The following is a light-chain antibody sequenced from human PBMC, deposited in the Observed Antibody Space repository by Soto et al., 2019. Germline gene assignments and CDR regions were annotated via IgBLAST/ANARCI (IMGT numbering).Light chain of an antibody. V-gene: IGKV3-20*01. CDR2: GAS. CDR1: QSVSSSY. J-gene: IGKJ5*01. Sequence: EIVLTQSPGTLSLSPGERATLSCRASQSVSSSYLAWYQQKPGQAPRLLIYGASGRATGIPDRFSGSGSGTDFILTISRLEPEDFAVYYCLQYGSSPGITFGQGTLLEIK. CDR3: LQYGSSPGIT.